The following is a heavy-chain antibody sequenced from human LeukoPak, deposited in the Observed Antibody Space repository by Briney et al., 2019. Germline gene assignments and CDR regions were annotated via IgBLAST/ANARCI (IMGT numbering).Heavy chain of an antibody. CDR1: GYSFTDFY. CDR3: ARGVRKSDWCGSWFDP. Sequence: GASVKVSCKASGYSFTDFYVHWVRQAPGQGLEWMGWINPNIGVTNYVQKFRGRVSMTRDTSITTAYLELGSLRFDDTAVYYCARGVRKSDWCGSWFDPWGRGTLVTVSS. D-gene: IGHD3-9*01. CDR2: INPNIGVT. V-gene: IGHV1-2*02. J-gene: IGHJ5*02.